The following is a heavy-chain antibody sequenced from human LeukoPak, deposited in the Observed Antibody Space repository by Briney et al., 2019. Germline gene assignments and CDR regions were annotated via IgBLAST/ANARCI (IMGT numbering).Heavy chain of an antibody. D-gene: IGHD1-26*01. J-gene: IGHJ4*02. CDR2: IIWNGGST. CDR3: ARASGSYFFDF. Sequence: RTGGSLRLSCAASGFTFDDYGMSWVRHAPGKGLEWVSGIIWNGGSTDYADSVKGRFTISRDNAKNSLYLQMNSLRAEDTALYYCARASGSYFFDFWGQGALVTVSS. CDR1: GFTFDDYG. V-gene: IGHV3-20*04.